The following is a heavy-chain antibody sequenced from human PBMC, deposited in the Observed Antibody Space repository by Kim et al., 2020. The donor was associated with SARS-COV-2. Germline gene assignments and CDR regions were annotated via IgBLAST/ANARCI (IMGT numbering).Heavy chain of an antibody. CDR1: GFTFSSYA. CDR2: ISYDGSNK. D-gene: IGHD3-10*01. J-gene: IGHJ5*02. CDR3: MVRGVIDRFDP. Sequence: GGSLRLSCAASGFTFSSYAMHWVRQAPGKGLEWVAVISYDGSNKYYADSVKGRFTISRDNSKNTLYLQMNSLRAEDTAVYQCMVRGVIDRFDPWGQGTLVTVSS. V-gene: IGHV3-30*04.